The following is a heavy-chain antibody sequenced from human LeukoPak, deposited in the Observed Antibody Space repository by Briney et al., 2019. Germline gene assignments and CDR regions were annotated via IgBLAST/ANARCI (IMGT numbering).Heavy chain of an antibody. CDR3: AKDKDFWSGYYRGVPFYYGMDV. Sequence: SQTLSLTCTVSGGSISSGDYCWTWVRQHPGKGLEWVGYVHNSWNTYYNPSLKSRVTISVDTSRNHFSLKLTSVTAADTAVYYCAKDKDFWSGYYRGVPFYYGMDVWGQGTTVTVSS. D-gene: IGHD3-3*01. J-gene: IGHJ6*02. V-gene: IGHV4-31*03. CDR2: VHNSWNT. CDR1: GGSISSGDYC.